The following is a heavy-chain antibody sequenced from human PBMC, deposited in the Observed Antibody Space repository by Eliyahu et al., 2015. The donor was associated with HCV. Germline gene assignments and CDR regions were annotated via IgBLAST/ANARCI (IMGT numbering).Heavy chain of an antibody. CDR2: ISWNSGRI. Sequence: QLVESGGGLVQPGRSLRLSCAASGFSFXXYSMFWVRQSPGRGLQWVSGISWNSGRIVYVDSVKGRFSLSRDNAKKSVYLQMNYLRPEDTGLYHCAKALLPLEISLTGPFHSWGPGTLVTVSS. CDR1: GFSFXXYS. V-gene: IGHV3-9*01. J-gene: IGHJ4*02. D-gene: IGHD3-9*01. CDR3: AKALLPLEISLTGPFHS.